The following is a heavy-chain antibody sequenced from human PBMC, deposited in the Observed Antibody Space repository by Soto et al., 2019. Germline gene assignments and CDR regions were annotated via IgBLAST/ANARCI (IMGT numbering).Heavy chain of an antibody. D-gene: IGHD3-3*01. CDR2: INPKSGCP. CDR3: ARDQRITIFGVVSYYYYGVDV. J-gene: IGHJ6*02. V-gene: IGHV1-2*02. Sequence: ASVKVSCKTSGYTFTAYYMHWVRQAPGQGFECVGGINPKSGCPKYVPKIQGRVTVTRDTSTSTAYMELSRLRSDDTAVSYGARDQRITIFGVVSYYYYGVDVWGQGPTVTVSS. CDR1: GYTFTAYY.